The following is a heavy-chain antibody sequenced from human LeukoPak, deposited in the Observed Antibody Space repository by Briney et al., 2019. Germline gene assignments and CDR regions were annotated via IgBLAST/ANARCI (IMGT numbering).Heavy chain of an antibody. J-gene: IGHJ2*01. Sequence: GGSLRLSCAASGFTFSNYDMSWVRRAPGKGLEWFSTVSDKGDATAHADSVKGRFTISRDNAKNTLSLLMNILRAEDTAVYYCARVGPLATRSAGHYYFDLWGRGTLVTVSS. D-gene: IGHD3-10*01. CDR3: ARVGPLATRSAGHYYFDL. CDR1: GFTFSNYD. V-gene: IGHV3-23*01. CDR2: VSDKGDAT.